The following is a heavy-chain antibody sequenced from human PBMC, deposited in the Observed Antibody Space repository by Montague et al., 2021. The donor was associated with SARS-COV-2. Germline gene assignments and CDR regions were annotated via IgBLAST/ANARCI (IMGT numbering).Heavy chain of an antibody. J-gene: IGHJ4*02. CDR3: ARDWGEPGG. Sequence: SETLSLTCTVSGGSMSEFYWSWIRQPPGKGLELIGYIYHYEVIDTAAAKYNPYLQGRVTISIDMSKNQFSLTLNSVTAADTAVYYCARDWGEPGGWGQGTLVTVSS. V-gene: IGHV4-59*01. CDR2: IYHYEVIDTAAA. D-gene: IGHD3-16*01. CDR1: GGSMSEFY.